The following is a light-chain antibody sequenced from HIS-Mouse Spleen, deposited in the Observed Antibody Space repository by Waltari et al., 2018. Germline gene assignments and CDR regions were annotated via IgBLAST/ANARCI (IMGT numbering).Light chain of an antibody. J-gene: IGLJ3*02. CDR3: AAWDDSLSGPV. CDR2: RNN. Sequence: QSVLTQPPSASGTPGQRVTISCSGSSSNIGSNYVYWYQQLPGTAPKLLIYRNNQRPSGGPDRVSGSQSGTSASLAISGLRSEDEADYYCAAWDDSLSGPVFGGGTKLTVL. V-gene: IGLV1-47*01. CDR1: SSNIGSNY.